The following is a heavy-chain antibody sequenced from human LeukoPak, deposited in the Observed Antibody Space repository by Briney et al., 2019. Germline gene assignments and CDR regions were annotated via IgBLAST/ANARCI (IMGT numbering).Heavy chain of an antibody. V-gene: IGHV3-74*01. CDR3: ARGDYFDY. J-gene: IGHJ4*02. Sequence: GGSLRLSCAASGFTFSTYWVHWVRQAPGKGLAWVSRITSDGSSTSYADSVKGRFTISRDNTKNTLYLQMKSLRAEDTAVYYCARGDYFDYWGQGTLVTVSS. CDR2: ITSDGSST. CDR1: GFTFSTYW.